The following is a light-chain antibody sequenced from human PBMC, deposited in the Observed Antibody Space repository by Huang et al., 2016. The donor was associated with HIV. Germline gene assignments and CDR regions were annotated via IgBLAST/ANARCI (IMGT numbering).Light chain of an antibody. CDR3: MQGRQIPAT. J-gene: IGKJ5*01. Sequence: DIVLSQSPLSLPVTPGEPASISCTSSQSLLHSSGNNYLDWYLQKPGQPPQLLIYVDSNRASGVPDRFSGSGSGTDFTLKITRVEAEDVGVYYCMQGRQIPATFGQGTRLEIK. CDR2: VDS. CDR1: QSLLHSSGNNY. V-gene: IGKV2-28*01.